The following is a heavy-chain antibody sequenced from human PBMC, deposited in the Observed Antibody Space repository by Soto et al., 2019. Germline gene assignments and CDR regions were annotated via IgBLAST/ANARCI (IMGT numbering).Heavy chain of an antibody. CDR2: ISGSADST. V-gene: IGHV3-23*01. Sequence: EVQLLESGGGLVQPGGSLRLSCAASGFTFSSYSMNWVRQAPGKGLEWVSGISGSADSTDYADSVKGRFTISRDNSKNTLYLQMKRLRAEDMAVYYCAKGSAMVVVLAVSLFDQWGQGTLVTVSS. D-gene: IGHD3-22*01. CDR3: AKGSAMVVVLAVSLFDQ. J-gene: IGHJ4*02. CDR1: GFTFSSYS.